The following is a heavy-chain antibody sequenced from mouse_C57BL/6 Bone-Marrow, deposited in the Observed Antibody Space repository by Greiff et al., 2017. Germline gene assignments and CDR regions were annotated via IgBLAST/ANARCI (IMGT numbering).Heavy chain of an antibody. Sequence: VKLMESGPGLVQPSQSLSITCTVSGFSLTSYGVHWVRQSPGKGLEWLGVIWSGGSTDYNAAFISRLSISKDNSKSQVFFKMNSLQADDTAIYYCARNDDGYLAWFAYWGQGTLVTVSA. CDR3: ARNDDGYLAWFAY. D-gene: IGHD2-3*01. V-gene: IGHV2-2*01. J-gene: IGHJ3*01. CDR1: GFSLTSYG. CDR2: IWSGGST.